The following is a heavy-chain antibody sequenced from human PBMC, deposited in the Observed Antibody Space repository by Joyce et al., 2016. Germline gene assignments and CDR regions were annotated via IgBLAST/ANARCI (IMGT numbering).Heavy chain of an antibody. CDR1: GGSISSAHW. CDR2: IYLGGST. D-gene: IGHD5-12*01. Sequence: QVQLQESGPGLVKPSGTLSLTCAVSGGSISSAHWWSWVRQPPGKGLEWIGEIYLGGSTTYNPSLKSRVTISVDKSKNQLSLKMKSVTAADTAVYYCARNGAYSQDSWGQGTLVTVSS. CDR3: ARNGAYSQDS. V-gene: IGHV4-4*02. J-gene: IGHJ5*01.